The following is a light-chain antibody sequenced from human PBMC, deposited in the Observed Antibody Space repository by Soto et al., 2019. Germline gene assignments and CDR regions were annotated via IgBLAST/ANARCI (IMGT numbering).Light chain of an antibody. CDR2: KAS. Sequence: IQLTQSPSTLSASVGDKVTITCRASQSIVTWLAWYQQKPGKAPNLPIYKASSLESEVPSRFSGGGSGTEFTLTISSLQPDDFATYYCQQYINFVTFGQGTKVEIK. CDR1: QSIVTW. V-gene: IGKV1-5*03. CDR3: QQYINFVT. J-gene: IGKJ1*01.